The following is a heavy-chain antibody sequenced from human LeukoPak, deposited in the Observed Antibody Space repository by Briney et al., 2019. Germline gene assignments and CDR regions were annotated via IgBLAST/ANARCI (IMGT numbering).Heavy chain of an antibody. J-gene: IGHJ4*02. D-gene: IGHD6-19*01. CDR2: ISYDGSNK. CDR3: ARDNAPAVAGTVDY. Sequence: GGSLRLSCAASGFTFSSYAMHWVRQAPGKGLEWVAVISYDGSNKYYADSVKGRFTISRDNSKNTLYLQMNSLRAEDTAVYYCARDNAPAVAGTVDYWGQGTLVTVSS. CDR1: GFTFSSYA. V-gene: IGHV3-30-3*01.